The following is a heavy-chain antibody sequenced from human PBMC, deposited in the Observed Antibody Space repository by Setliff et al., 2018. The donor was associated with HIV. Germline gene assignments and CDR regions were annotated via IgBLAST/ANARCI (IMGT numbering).Heavy chain of an antibody. CDR1: FFAFEKYY. Sequence: SLLLSFLSSFFAFEKYYMSWIRQTPEKTLEWISFISSTGSYITYADSVKARFTVSRDNSKKTLFLQMNSLRAEDTAVYYCARAYDDYDSDLDYWGQGTLVTVSS. J-gene: IGHJ4*02. D-gene: IGHD4-17*01. CDR3: ARAYDDYDSDLDY. CDR2: ISSTGSYI. V-gene: IGHV3-11*06.